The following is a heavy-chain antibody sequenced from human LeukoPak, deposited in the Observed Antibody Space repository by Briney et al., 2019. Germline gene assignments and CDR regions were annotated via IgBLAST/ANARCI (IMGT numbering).Heavy chain of an antibody. CDR3: AKTIGLGYIVGTSKAADY. CDR2: ISSSGSTI. Sequence: GGSLRLSCAASGFTFSSYEMNWVRQAPGKGLEWVSYISSSGSTIYYADSVKGRFTISRDNAKNSLYLQMNSLRAEDTAVYYCAKTIGLGYIVGTSKAADYWGQGTLVTVSS. J-gene: IGHJ4*02. CDR1: GFTFSSYE. V-gene: IGHV3-48*03. D-gene: IGHD1-26*01.